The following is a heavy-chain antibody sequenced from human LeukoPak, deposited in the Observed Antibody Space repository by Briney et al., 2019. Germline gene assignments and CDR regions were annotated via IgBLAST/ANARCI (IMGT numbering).Heavy chain of an antibody. CDR3: ARYTSGWPLDY. V-gene: IGHV1-2*02. D-gene: IGHD6-19*01. J-gene: IGHJ4*02. Sequence: ASVKVSCKASGYTFTGYYIHWVRQAPGQGLEWMGWISPNSGGTNYAQKFQGRVTMTRDTSISTVYMELSRLRSDDTAVYYCARYTSGWPLDYWGQGTLVTVSS. CDR1: GYTFTGYY. CDR2: ISPNSGGT.